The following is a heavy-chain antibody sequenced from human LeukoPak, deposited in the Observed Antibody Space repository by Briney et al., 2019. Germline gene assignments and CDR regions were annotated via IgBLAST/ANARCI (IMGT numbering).Heavy chain of an antibody. D-gene: IGHD2-8*01. CDR1: GFTFSSYG. J-gene: IGHJ6*03. CDR2: IQYDGSNE. V-gene: IGHV3-30*02. CDR3: AKDRCSNGIGCYYYYMDV. Sequence: GGSLRLSCAASGFTFSSYGMHWVRQAPRKGLEWVAYIQYDGSNEQYADSVKGRFSISRDSSKNILHLQMNSLRAEDTAVYYCAKDRCSNGIGCYYYYMDVWGKGTTVTISS.